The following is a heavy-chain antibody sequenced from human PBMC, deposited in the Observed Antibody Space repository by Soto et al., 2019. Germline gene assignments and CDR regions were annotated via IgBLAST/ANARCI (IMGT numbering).Heavy chain of an antibody. D-gene: IGHD3-10*01. V-gene: IGHV4-59*01. J-gene: IGHJ4*02. CDR2: IYYSGST. CDR3: ARAYGSGSYYNAIDY. Sequence: SETLSLTCTVSGGSISSYYWSWIRQPPGKGLEWIGYIYYSGSTNYNPSLKSRVTISVDTSKNQLSLKLSSVTTADTAVYYCARAYGSGSYYNAIDYWGQGTLVTVSS. CDR1: GGSISSYY.